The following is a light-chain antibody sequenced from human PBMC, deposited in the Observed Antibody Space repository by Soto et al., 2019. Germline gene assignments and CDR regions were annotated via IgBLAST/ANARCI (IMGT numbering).Light chain of an antibody. CDR3: WQSLLSCWE. CDR1: HSLLHSNGNNY. CDR2: MGS. Sequence: CNASHSLLHSNGNNYVDWYLQKPGQSPHLLIFMGSNRASGVPDRFSGSGSATDIRLKFTVLASQDIRAYDLWQSLLSCWEFGRGTKVDIK. J-gene: IGKJ1*01. V-gene: IGKV2-28*01.